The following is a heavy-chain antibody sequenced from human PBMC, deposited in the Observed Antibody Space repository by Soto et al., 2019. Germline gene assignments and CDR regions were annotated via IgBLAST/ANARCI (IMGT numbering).Heavy chain of an antibody. V-gene: IGHV5-51*01. CDR1: GYSFTSYW. Sequence: PGESRKISCQGSGYSFTSYWIGWVRQMPGKGLEWMGIIYPGDSDTRYSPSFQGQVTISADKSISTAYLQWSSLKASDTAMYYCARATIFGVIIDYAMDLWGQGTLVPVS. D-gene: IGHD3-3*01. J-gene: IGHJ5*02. CDR3: ARATIFGVIIDYAMDL. CDR2: IYPGDSDT.